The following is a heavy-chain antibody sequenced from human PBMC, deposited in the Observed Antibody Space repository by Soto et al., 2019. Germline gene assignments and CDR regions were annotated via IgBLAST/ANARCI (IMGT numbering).Heavy chain of an antibody. CDR2: IYYSGNT. Sequence: SETLSLTCTVSGGSISSYYWSWIRQPPGKGLEWIGYIYYSGNTYYNPSLKSRVTLSIDTSKNQFSLKLNSVTAADTAVYYCVSPEGYYDSSGYTLDYWGQGTLVTVSS. J-gene: IGHJ4*02. CDR3: VSPEGYYDSSGYTLDY. CDR1: GGSISSYY. V-gene: IGHV4-59*04. D-gene: IGHD3-22*01.